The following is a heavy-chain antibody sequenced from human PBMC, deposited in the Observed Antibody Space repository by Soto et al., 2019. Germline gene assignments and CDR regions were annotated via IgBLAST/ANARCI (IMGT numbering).Heavy chain of an antibody. D-gene: IGHD5-12*01. J-gene: IGHJ3*02. CDR2: INPTGSMT. Sequence: QVQLVQSGAEVKKPGASVKVSCKASGYSFITSYYMHWVRQAPGQGLEWMGIINPTGSMTKYSQRFQGRLTITRDTSTSTDYMELTTLTSEDTAVYFCARDTGYDHDAFDIWGQGTMVTVSS. CDR3: ARDTGYDHDAFDI. V-gene: IGHV1-46*01. CDR1: GYSFITSYY.